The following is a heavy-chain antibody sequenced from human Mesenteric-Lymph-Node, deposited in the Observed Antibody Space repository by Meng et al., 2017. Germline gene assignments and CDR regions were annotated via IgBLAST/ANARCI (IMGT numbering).Heavy chain of an antibody. V-gene: IGHV4-34*09. J-gene: IGHJ4*02. D-gene: IGHD5-24*01. CDR1: GGSFRGYY. CDR2: INHSGST. Sequence: VQLQESGPGLVKPSQTLSRSCAVYGGSFRGYYWSWIRQPSGKGLEWIGEINHSGSTNYNPSLKSRVTISVDTSKNQFSLKLSSVTAADTAVYYCARGPSRWLQFSFDYWGQGTLVTVSS. CDR3: ARGPSRWLQFSFDY.